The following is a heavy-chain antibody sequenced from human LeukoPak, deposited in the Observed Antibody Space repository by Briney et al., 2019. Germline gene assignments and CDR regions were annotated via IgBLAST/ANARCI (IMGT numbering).Heavy chain of an antibody. CDR1: GGSISSSSYY. V-gene: IGHV4-39*01. D-gene: IGHD1-1*01. CDR2: IYYSGST. J-gene: IGHJ6*03. CDR3: ARHPQRYYSYMDV. Sequence: SETLSLTCTVIGGSISSSSYYWGWIRQPQGEGLQWIVTIYYSGSTYYNPSLKRRVTISVDTSKNQFSLKLSSVTAADTAVYYCARHPQRYYSYMDVWGKGTTVTVSS.